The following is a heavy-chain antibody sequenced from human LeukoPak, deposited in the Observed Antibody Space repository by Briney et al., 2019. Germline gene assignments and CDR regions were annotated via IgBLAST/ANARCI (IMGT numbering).Heavy chain of an antibody. D-gene: IGHD4-17*01. CDR3: ARDLAGYGDYAVSY. J-gene: IGHJ4*02. V-gene: IGHV3-7*01. Sequence: GGSLRLSCVASGFTFGKYWMSWVRQAPGKGLEWVANIKLDGGEKNYVDSVKGRFTISRDNTKNSLYLQMNSLRAEDTAVYYCARDLAGYGDYAVSYWGQGTLVTVSS. CDR2: IKLDGGEK. CDR1: GFTFGKYW.